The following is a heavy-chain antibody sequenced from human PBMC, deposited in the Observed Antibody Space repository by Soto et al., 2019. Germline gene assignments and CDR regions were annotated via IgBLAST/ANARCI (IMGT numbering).Heavy chain of an antibody. CDR2: IYYSGST. V-gene: IGHV4-59*08. Sequence: QVQLQESGPGLVKPSETLSLTCTVSGGSISSYYWSWIRQPPGKGLEWIGYIYYSGSTNYNPSLKSRVTISVDTSKNQFSLKLSSVTAADTAVYYCGRRSGGTVTTFWFDPWGQGTLVTVSS. CDR1: GGSISSYY. J-gene: IGHJ5*02. CDR3: GRRSGGTVTTFWFDP. D-gene: IGHD4-17*01.